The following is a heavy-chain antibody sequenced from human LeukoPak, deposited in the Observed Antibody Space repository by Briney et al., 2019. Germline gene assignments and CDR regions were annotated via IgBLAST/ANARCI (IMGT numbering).Heavy chain of an antibody. Sequence: SETLSLTCTASGGTISSSRYYWVWIRQPPGKGLEWYGSIYDSRSTYYNPSLNRRVTISVDKSKNQFSLKLSAVHAADTAVYYCARDLYSSRTNDAFVIWGQGTMVTVS. D-gene: IGHD6-13*01. CDR3: ARDLYSSRTNDAFVI. CDR1: GGTISSSRYY. V-gene: IGHV4-39*07. CDR2: IYDSRST. J-gene: IGHJ3*02.